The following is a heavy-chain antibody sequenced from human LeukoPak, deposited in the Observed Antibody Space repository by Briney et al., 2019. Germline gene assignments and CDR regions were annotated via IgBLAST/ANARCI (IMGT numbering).Heavy chain of an antibody. D-gene: IGHD3-3*01. CDR1: GGTFSSYA. Sequence: GASVKVSCKASGGTFSSYAISWVRQAPGQGLEWMGGISPIFGTANYAQKFQGRVTITTDESTSTAYMELSSLRSEDTAVYYCAINTYYDFWSGYCPFDYWGQGTLVTVSS. V-gene: IGHV1-69*05. CDR2: ISPIFGTA. CDR3: AINTYYDFWSGYCPFDY. J-gene: IGHJ4*02.